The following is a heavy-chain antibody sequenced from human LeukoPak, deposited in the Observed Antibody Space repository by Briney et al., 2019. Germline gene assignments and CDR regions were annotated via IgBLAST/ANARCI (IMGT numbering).Heavy chain of an antibody. Sequence: GESLKISCKGSGYSFTSYWIGWVRQMPGKGLEWMGIIYPGDSDTRYSPSFQGQVTISADKSISTAHLQWSSLKASDTAMYYCARFRIAAAGTDYFDYWGQGTLVTVPS. V-gene: IGHV5-51*01. CDR2: IYPGDSDT. CDR3: ARFRIAAAGTDYFDY. D-gene: IGHD6-13*01. J-gene: IGHJ4*02. CDR1: GYSFTSYW.